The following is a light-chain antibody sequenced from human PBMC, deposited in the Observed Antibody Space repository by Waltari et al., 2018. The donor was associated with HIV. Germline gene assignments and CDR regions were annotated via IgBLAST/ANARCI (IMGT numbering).Light chain of an antibody. CDR1: QDIKKN. Sequence: DLQLTQSPSSVSLSVGDRVTITCQATQDIKKNLNGYQQKPGKAPRLMVYDGVRLEEGVTSRFSGSGSGTDYSLTIDDLQPEDIGIYYCVQYDNLPYTFGRGTKVEVK. J-gene: IGKJ2*01. V-gene: IGKV1-33*01. CDR2: DGV. CDR3: VQYDNLPYT.